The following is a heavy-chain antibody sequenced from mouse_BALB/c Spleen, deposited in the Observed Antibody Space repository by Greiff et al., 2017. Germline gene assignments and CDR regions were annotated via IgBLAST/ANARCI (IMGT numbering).Heavy chain of an antibody. V-gene: IGHV5-17*02. J-gene: IGHJ2*01. CDR1: GFTFSSFG. Sequence: EVQLVESGGGLVQPGGSRKLSCAASGFTFSSFGMHWVRQAPEKGLEWVAYISSGSSTIYYADTVKGRFTISRDNPKNTLFLQMTSLRSEDTAMYYCARNNFDYWGQGTTLTVSS. CDR3: ARNNFDY. CDR2: ISSGSSTI.